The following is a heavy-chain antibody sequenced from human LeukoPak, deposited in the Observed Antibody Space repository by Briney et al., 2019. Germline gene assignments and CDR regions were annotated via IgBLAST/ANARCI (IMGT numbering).Heavy chain of an antibody. CDR3: AKDVVTTGPYDH. V-gene: IGHV3-30*18. CDR1: GFTFSSHG. J-gene: IGHJ4*02. Sequence: GGSLRLSCAASGFTFSSHGMHWVRQAPGKGLEWVAVISDDGSNKNYADSVKGRFTISRDNSENTLYLQMNSLRGEDTALYYCAKDVVTTGPYDHWGQGTLVTVSS. CDR2: ISDDGSNK. D-gene: IGHD2-21*02.